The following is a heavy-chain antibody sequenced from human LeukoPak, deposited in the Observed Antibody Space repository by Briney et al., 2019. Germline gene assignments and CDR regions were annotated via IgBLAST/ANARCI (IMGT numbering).Heavy chain of an antibody. CDR3: ARSGYYYDSSGYYYFDY. Sequence: PSETLSLTCTVSGGSISSYYWSWIRQPAGKGLERIGRIYTSGSTNYNPSLKSRVTMSVDTSKNQFSLKLSSVTAADTAVYYCARSGYYYDSSGYYYFDYWGQGTLVAVSS. CDR1: GGSISSYY. CDR2: IYTSGST. J-gene: IGHJ4*02. V-gene: IGHV4-4*07. D-gene: IGHD3-22*01.